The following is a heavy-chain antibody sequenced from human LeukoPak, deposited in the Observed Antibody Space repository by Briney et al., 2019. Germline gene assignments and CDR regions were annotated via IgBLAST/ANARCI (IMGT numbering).Heavy chain of an antibody. D-gene: IGHD3-10*01. CDR3: ARAIYGSGSYPDY. J-gene: IGHJ4*02. CDR2: IYYSGST. Sequence: SETLSLTCTVSGGSISSSSYFWGWIRQPPAKGLELLGSIYYSGSTYYNPSLKSRVTISVDTSKNQFSLKLSSVTAADTAVYYCARAIYGSGSYPDYWGQGTLVTVSS. V-gene: IGHV4-39*07. CDR1: GGSISSSSYF.